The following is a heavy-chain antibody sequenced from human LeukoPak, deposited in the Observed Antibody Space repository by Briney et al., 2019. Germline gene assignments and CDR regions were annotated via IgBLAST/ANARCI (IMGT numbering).Heavy chain of an antibody. V-gene: IGHV4-59*01. CDR1: GGSISSDH. CDR3: ARKNDFDI. Sequence: QPSETLSLTCTVSGGSISSDHWNWIRQPPGKGLEWIGCIYYSGSTYYNPSLKSRVTRSVDMSKSQFSLRLTSVTAADTAVYYCARKNDFDIWGQGTLVTVSS. D-gene: IGHD2/OR15-2a*01. CDR2: IYYSGST. J-gene: IGHJ3*02.